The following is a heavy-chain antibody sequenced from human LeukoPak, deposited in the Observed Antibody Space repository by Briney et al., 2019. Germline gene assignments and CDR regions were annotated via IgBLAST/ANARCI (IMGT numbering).Heavy chain of an antibody. CDR2: IRYDESNI. CDR1: GFSFSGYG. V-gene: IGHV3-30*02. Sequence: GGSLRLSCAASGFSFSGYGMHWVRQAPGKGLEWVAFIRYDESNIYYIDSVKGRFTISRDNSKNTLHLQMNSLRAEDTAVYHCWYFHVTSRSFDSDWGQGTLVIVSS. D-gene: IGHD3-9*01. CDR3: WYFHVTSRSFDSD. J-gene: IGHJ4*02.